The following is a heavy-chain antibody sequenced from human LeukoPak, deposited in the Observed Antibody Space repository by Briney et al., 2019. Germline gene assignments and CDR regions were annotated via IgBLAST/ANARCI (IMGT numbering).Heavy chain of an antibody. D-gene: IGHD4-17*01. CDR2: ISSSSSYI. CDR1: GFTFSSYS. CDR3: ARGVHGAQPGFDY. Sequence: GGSLRLSCAASGFTFSSYSMNWVRQAPGKGLEWVSSISSSSSYIYYADSVKGRFTISRHNAKNSLYLQMNSLRAEDTAVYYCARGVHGAQPGFDYWGQGTLVTVSS. V-gene: IGHV3-21*01. J-gene: IGHJ4*02.